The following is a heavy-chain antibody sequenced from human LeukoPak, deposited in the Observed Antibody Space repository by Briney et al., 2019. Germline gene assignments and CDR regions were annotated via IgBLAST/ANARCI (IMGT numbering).Heavy chain of an antibody. Sequence: SVKVSCKASGGTFSSYAISWVRQAPGQGLEWMGGIIPIFGTANYAQKFQGRVTITADESTSTAYMELSSLRSEDTAMYYCARGKGYYDSSGYYSDAFDIWGQGTMVTVSS. CDR2: IIPIFGTA. CDR1: GGTFSSYA. J-gene: IGHJ3*02. D-gene: IGHD3-22*01. CDR3: ARGKGYYDSSGYYSDAFDI. V-gene: IGHV1-69*01.